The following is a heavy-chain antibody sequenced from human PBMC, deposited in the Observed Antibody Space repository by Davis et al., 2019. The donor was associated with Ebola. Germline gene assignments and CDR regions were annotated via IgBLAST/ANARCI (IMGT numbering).Heavy chain of an antibody. V-gene: IGHV4-59*08. J-gene: IGHJ4*02. CDR1: GGSISSYY. CDR3: ARNGHLDY. D-gene: IGHD2-8*01. CDR2: VFYSGST. Sequence: MPSETLSLTCTVSGGSISSYYWTWIRQPPGKGLEWIGYVFYSGSTNYNPSLKSRVTISVDTSKNQFFLKLSSVTAADTAMYYCARNGHLDYWGQGILVTVSS.